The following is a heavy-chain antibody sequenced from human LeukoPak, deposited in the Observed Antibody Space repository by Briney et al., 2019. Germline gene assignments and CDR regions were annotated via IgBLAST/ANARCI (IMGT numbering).Heavy chain of an antibody. Sequence: GGSLRLSWAASGFTFSSYSMNWVRQAPGKGLEWVSSIISSSTYIYYADSVKGRFCISRDNAKNSLYLQMNSLRAEDTAVYYCARVGYCSSTSCYVSGAFDIWGQGTMVTVSS. V-gene: IGHV3-21*01. J-gene: IGHJ3*02. D-gene: IGHD2-2*01. CDR3: ARVGYCSSTSCYVSGAFDI. CDR1: GFTFSSYS. CDR2: IISSSTYI.